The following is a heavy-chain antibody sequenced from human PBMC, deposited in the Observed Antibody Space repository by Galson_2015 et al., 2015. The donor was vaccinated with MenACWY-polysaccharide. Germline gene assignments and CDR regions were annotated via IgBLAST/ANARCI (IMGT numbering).Heavy chain of an antibody. CDR1: GFTFSSYA. CDR3: AKPDCYGAPPHAQNDAFDI. J-gene: IGHJ3*02. D-gene: IGHD2-15*01. V-gene: IGHV3-23*01. Sequence: SLRLSCAASGFTFSSYAMRWVRQAPGEGLEWVSTISGSGDTTFYADSVKGRFTISRDNSKNTVYLQMNSLRVDDTAVYYCAKPDCYGAPPHAQNDAFDIWGQGTMVTVSS. CDR2: ISGSGDTT.